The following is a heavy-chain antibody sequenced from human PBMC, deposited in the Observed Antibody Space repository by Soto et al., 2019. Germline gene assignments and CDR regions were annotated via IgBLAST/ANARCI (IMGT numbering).Heavy chain of an antibody. Sequence: QVQLVQSGAEVKKPGASVKVSCKASGYTFTSYDINWVRQATGQGLEWMGWMNPNSGNTGYAQKFQGRGTMTRNTSISTAYMELSSLRSEDTAVYYCARSIVVVPAASTSDYYYYMDVWGKGTTVTVSS. V-gene: IGHV1-8*01. CDR2: MNPNSGNT. CDR3: ARSIVVVPAASTSDYYYYMDV. J-gene: IGHJ6*03. CDR1: GYTFTSYD. D-gene: IGHD2-2*01.